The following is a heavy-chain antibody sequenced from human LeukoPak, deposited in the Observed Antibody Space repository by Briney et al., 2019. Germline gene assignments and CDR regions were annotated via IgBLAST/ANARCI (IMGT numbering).Heavy chain of an antibody. CDR3: ARVRGGYGSGSYSWFDP. D-gene: IGHD3-10*01. CDR1: GGSFSGYY. J-gene: IGHJ5*02. V-gene: IGHV4-34*01. CDR2: INHSGST. Sequence: SETLSLTCAVYGGSFSGYYWSWIRQPPGKGLEWIGEINHSGSTSYSPSLKSRVTISVDTSKNQFSLKLSSVTAADTAVYYCARVRGGYGSGSYSWFDPWGQGTLVTVSS.